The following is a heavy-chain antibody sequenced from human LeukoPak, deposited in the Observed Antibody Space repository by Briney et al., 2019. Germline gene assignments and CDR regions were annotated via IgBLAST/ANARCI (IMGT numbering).Heavy chain of an antibody. CDR2: INGDGSEK. D-gene: IGHD6-13*01. CDR1: GFTLNSSW. Sequence: GGSLRLSCVGSGFTLNSSWINWVRQAPGKGLEGVAGINGDGSEKYCVDSVKGRFTISRDNAKNSVYLQLNSLRVEDTALYYCAKGSLSLPASAFDSWGQGTPVTVSS. J-gene: IGHJ4*02. V-gene: IGHV3-7*03. CDR3: AKGSLSLPASAFDS.